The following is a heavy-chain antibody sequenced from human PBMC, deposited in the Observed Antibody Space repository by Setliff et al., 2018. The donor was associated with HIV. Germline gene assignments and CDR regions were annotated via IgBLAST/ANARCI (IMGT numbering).Heavy chain of an antibody. CDR1: GGSISSYY. V-gene: IGHV4-59*08. CDR2: IYYSGST. J-gene: IGHJ6*02. D-gene: IGHD4-17*01. CDR3: ARHLRTYGSYYYYYGMDV. Sequence: PSETLSLTCSVSGGSISSYYWSWIRQPPGKGLEWIGYIYYSGSTNYNPSLKSRVTISVDTSKNQFSLKLSSVTAADTAVYYCARHLRTYGSYYYYYGMDVWGQGTTVTVSS.